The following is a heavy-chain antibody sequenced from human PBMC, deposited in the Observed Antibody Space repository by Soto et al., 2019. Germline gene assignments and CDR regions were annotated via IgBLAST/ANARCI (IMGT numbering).Heavy chain of an antibody. CDR3: ARGVRYYGSGSTFDY. D-gene: IGHD3-10*01. Sequence: SLTCASCSESMNSYDWGWTRQKPGKGLEWIGDIYYSGSTNYNPSLKSRVTISVDTSKNQFSLKLSSVTAADTAVYYCARGVRYYGSGSTFDYWGQGTLVTVSS. CDR2: IYYSGST. CDR1: SESMNSYD. J-gene: IGHJ4*02. V-gene: IGHV4-59*12.